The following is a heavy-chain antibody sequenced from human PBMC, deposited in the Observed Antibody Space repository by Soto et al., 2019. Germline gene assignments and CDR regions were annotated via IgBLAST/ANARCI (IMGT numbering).Heavy chain of an antibody. D-gene: IGHD5-12*01. CDR3: ARIRGYSGPGAFDI. CDR1: GYTFTSYD. V-gene: IGHV1-8*01. J-gene: IGHJ3*02. Sequence: ASVKVSCKASGYTFTSYDSNWVRQATGQGLEWMGWMNPNSGNTGYAQKFQGRVTMTRNTSISTAYMELSSLRSEDTAVYYCARIRGYSGPGAFDIWGQGTMVTVSS. CDR2: MNPNSGNT.